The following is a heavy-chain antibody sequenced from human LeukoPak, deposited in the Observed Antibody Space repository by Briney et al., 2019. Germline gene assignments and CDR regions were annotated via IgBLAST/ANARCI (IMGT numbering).Heavy chain of an antibody. Sequence: GGSLRLSCAASGFTFDDYAMHWVRQAPGKGLEWVSGISWNSGSIAYADSVKGRFTISRDNAKNSLYLQMNSLRAGDTALYYCAKGLRLGELSPPFDYWGQGTLVTVSS. V-gene: IGHV3-9*01. CDR1: GFTFDDYA. CDR2: ISWNSGSI. J-gene: IGHJ4*02. D-gene: IGHD3-16*02. CDR3: AKGLRLGELSPPFDY.